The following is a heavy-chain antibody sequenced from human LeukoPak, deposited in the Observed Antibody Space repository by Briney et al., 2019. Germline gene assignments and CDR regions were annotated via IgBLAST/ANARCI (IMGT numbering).Heavy chain of an antibody. V-gene: IGHV3-33*01. J-gene: IGHJ4*02. CDR2: MWYDGSNK. Sequence: PGRSLRLSCAASGFTFSNYGMHWVRQAPGKGLEWDAVMWYDGSNKYYADSVKGRFTISRDNSKNTLFLQMDSLKAGDTAVYFCAREGYYYNSSGYYYYFDYWGQGTLVTVSS. D-gene: IGHD3-22*01. CDR3: AREGYYYNSSGYYYYFDY. CDR1: GFTFSNYG.